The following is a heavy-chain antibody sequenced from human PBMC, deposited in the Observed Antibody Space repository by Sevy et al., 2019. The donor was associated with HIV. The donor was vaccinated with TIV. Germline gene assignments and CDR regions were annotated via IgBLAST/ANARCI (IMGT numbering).Heavy chain of an antibody. D-gene: IGHD1-1*01. CDR3: AGYNNLGY. Sequence: GGSLRLSCAASGFTFSNAWMSWVRQAPGKGLEWVANIKEDGSEKHYVDSVKGRFTISRDNTKNSLFLQMNSMRAEDTALYYCAGYNNLGYWGQGTLVTVSS. J-gene: IGHJ4*02. V-gene: IGHV3-7*01. CDR2: IKEDGSEK. CDR1: GFTFSNAW.